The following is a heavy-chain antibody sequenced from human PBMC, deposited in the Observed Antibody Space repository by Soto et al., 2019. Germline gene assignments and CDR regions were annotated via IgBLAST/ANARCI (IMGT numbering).Heavy chain of an antibody. D-gene: IGHD3-3*01. CDR2: ISGSGGST. J-gene: IGHJ4*02. CDR3: SKGSDGLRFLEWLSWYYFAY. CDR1: GFTFSSYA. V-gene: IGHV3-23*01. Sequence: EVQLLESGGGLVQPGGSLRLSCAASGFTFSSYAMSWVRQAPGTGLEWVSAISGSGGSTYYADSVKGRFTISRDNSNNTLYLQMNSLRAEDTAVYYCSKGSDGLRFLEWLSWYYFAYGGQGTLVTVSS.